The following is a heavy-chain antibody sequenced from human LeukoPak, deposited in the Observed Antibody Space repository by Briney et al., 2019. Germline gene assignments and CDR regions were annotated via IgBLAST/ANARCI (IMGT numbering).Heavy chain of an antibody. J-gene: IGHJ4*02. V-gene: IGHV1-69*04. CDR1: GYTFTSYG. Sequence: ASVKVSCKASGYTFTSYGISWVRQAPGQGLEWMGRIIPIFGIANYAQKFQGRVTITADKSTSTAYMELSSLRSEDTAVYYCAREGEDIVVVPASLDYWGQGTLVTVSS. D-gene: IGHD2-2*01. CDR2: IIPIFGIA. CDR3: AREGEDIVVVPASLDY.